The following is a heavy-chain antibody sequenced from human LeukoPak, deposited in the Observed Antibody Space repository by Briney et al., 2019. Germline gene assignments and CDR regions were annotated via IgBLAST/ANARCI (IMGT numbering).Heavy chain of an antibody. J-gene: IGHJ4*02. D-gene: IGHD2-15*01. CDR1: GFTFSSYG. CDR2: ISYDGSNK. CDR3: AKEGYCSGGSCYGLDY. V-gene: IGHV3-30*18. Sequence: GRALRLSCAASGFTFSSYGMHWVRQAPGKGLEWVAVISYDGSNKYYADSGKGRFTISRDNSKNTLYLQMNSLRAEDTAVYYCAKEGYCSGGSCYGLDYWGQGTLVTVSS.